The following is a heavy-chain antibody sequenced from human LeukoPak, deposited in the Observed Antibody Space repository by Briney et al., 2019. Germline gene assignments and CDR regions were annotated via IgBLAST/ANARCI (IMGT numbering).Heavy chain of an antibody. V-gene: IGHV3-48*01. Sequence: GGSLRLSCAASGFTFSSYSMNWVRQAPGKGLEWVSYISSSSSTIYYADSVKGRFTISRDNAKNSLYLQMNSLRAEDTAVYYCARSPYGSGSYYDDYWGQGTLVTVSS. CDR3: ARSPYGSGSYYDDY. CDR1: GFTFSSYS. D-gene: IGHD3-10*01. CDR2: ISSSSSTI. J-gene: IGHJ4*02.